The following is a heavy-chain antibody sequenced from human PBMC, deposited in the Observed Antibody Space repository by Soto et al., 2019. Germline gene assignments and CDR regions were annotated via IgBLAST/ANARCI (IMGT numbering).Heavy chain of an antibody. J-gene: IGHJ4*02. CDR1: GGSVSSGNSY. CDR3: ARRYGVYFDY. Sequence: SETLSLTCTVSGGSVSSGNSYWSWIRQPPGKGLEWIGYIYYTGSTNYNPSLKNRVTLSVDTSQNRFSLELSSVTAADTAVYYCARRYGVYFDYWSRGTLVTVSS. CDR2: IYYTGST. D-gene: IGHD4-17*01. V-gene: IGHV4-61*03.